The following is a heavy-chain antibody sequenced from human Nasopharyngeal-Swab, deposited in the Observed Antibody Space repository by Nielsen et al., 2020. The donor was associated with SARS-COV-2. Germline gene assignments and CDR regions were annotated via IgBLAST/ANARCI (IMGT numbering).Heavy chain of an antibody. Sequence: GESLTSSWAATGFTFCVYYRSWISPGPGKGLEWVSYISSSSSYTYYADLWKGRFSISRDIANNSLYLQMNSLRAEDTAVYFCARDWRGRYFDYWGQGTLVTVSS. CDR2: ISSSSSYT. CDR1: GFTFCVYY. CDR3: ARDWRGRYFDY. V-gene: IGHV3-11*05. D-gene: IGHD3-10*01. J-gene: IGHJ4*02.